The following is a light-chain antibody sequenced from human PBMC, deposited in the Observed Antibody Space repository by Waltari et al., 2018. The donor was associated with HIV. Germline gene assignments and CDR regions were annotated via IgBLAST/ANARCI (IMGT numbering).Light chain of an antibody. V-gene: IGLV3-25*03. Sequence: SYDLTQPPSVSVSSGQTAGITCSGDVFSKSYTSWYRKRPGQAPVMVIYRGTERPSGIPGRFSGSKSGTTVTLTIGGVQAEDEADYYCQSADNSGTHVVFGGGTRLTVL. CDR2: RGT. J-gene: IGLJ2*01. CDR1: VFSKSY. CDR3: QSADNSGTHVV.